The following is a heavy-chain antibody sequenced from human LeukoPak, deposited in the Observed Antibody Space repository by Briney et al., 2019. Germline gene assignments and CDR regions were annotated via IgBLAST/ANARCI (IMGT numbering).Heavy chain of an antibody. CDR2: INSDGINT. D-gene: IGHD6-19*01. CDR1: GFTFSNYW. J-gene: IGHJ4*02. V-gene: IGHV3-74*01. CDR3: ARGIAVAGTY. Sequence: GGSLRLSCAASGFTFSNYWMHWVRQAPGKGLVWVSRINSDGINTSYADSVKGRFTISRDNAKNSLYLQMNSLRAEDTAVYYCARGIAVAGTYWGQGTLVTVSS.